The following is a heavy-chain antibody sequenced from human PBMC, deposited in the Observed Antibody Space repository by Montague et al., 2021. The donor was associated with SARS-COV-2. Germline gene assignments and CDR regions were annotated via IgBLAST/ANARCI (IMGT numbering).Heavy chain of an antibody. D-gene: IGHD2-8*01. V-gene: IGHV3-48*03. CDR2: ISSSGSTI. J-gene: IGHJ4*02. Sequence: SLRLSCAASGFTFSSYDINRVRQAPGKGLEWVSYISSSGSTIYYADFVKGRFTISRDNAKNSLYLQMNSLRAEDTAVYYCASRAPTRIVLMVYAIGGYFDYWGQGTLVTVSS. CDR1: GFTFSSYD. CDR3: ASRAPTRIVLMVYAIGGYFDY.